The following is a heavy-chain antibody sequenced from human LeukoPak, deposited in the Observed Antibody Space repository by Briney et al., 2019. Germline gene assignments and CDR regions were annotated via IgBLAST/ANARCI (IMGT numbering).Heavy chain of an antibody. CDR3: ARSLGRNYFDY. Sequence: SETLSLTCAVSGGSISSGGYSWSWIRQPPGKGLEWIGYIYHSGSTYHNPSLKSRVTISVDRSKNQFSLKLSSVTAADTAVYYCARSLGRNYFDYWGQGTLVTVSS. CDR1: GGSISSGGYS. D-gene: IGHD3-16*01. V-gene: IGHV4-30-2*01. CDR2: IYHSGST. J-gene: IGHJ4*02.